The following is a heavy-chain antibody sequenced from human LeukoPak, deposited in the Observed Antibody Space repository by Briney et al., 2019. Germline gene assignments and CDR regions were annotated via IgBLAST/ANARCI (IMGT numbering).Heavy chain of an antibody. CDR2: IRTTAEGAKYA. Sequence: QSGGSLRLSCATSGFSFTDYRMNWVRQAPGKGLEWISNIRTTAEGAKYAYYADSVKGRVTISRDDGKNTLYLHMNSLRDDDTAVYYCATDQRYAFDYWGQGILVTVSS. CDR1: GFSFTDYR. V-gene: IGHV3-48*02. D-gene: IGHD3-9*01. J-gene: IGHJ4*02. CDR3: ATDQRYAFDY.